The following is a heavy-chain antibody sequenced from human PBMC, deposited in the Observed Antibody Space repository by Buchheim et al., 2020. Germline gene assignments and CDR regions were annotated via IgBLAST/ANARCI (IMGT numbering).Heavy chain of an antibody. V-gene: IGHV3-33*01. CDR1: GFTFSSYG. D-gene: IGHD4-17*01. CDR2: IWYDGSNK. CDR3: ARDLSYGDRRFDY. Sequence: QVQLVESGGGVVQPGRSLRLSCAASGFTFSSYGMHWVRQAPGKGLEWVAVIWYDGSNKYYADSVKGRFTISRDNSKNKLYLQMNSLRAEDTAVYYCARDLSYGDRRFDYWGQGTL. J-gene: IGHJ4*02.